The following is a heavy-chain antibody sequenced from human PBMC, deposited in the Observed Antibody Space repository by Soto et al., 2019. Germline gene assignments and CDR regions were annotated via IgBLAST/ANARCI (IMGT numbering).Heavy chain of an antibody. J-gene: IGHJ6*02. CDR3: ARHLGAYGYEDYYGMDV. CDR1: GGSISGSSYY. CDR2: IYYSGNR. V-gene: IGHV4-39*01. D-gene: IGHD4-17*01. Sequence: SETLSLTCTVSGGSISGSSYYWDWIRQPPGKGLEWIGSIYYSGNRYYSPSLKSRVTMSVDTSKNQFSLKLSSVTATDTAVYYCARHLGAYGYEDYYGMDVWGLGTTVTVSS.